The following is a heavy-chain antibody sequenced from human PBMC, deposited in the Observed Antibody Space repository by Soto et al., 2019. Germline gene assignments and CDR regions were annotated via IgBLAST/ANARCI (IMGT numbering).Heavy chain of an antibody. J-gene: IGHJ6*02. D-gene: IGHD2-15*01. V-gene: IGHV3-49*03. CDR1: GFTFGDYA. CDR2: IRSKAYGGTT. CDR3: TRVGGSCSNYYYYGMDV. Sequence: PGGSLRLSCTASGFTFGDYAMSWFRQAPGKGLEWVGFIRSKAYGGTTEYAASVKGRFTISRDDSKSIAYLQMNSLKTEDTAVYYCTRVGGSCSNYYYYGMDVWGQGTTVTVSS.